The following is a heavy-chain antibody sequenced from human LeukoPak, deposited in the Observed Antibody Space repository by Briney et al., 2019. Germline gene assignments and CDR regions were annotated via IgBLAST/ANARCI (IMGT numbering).Heavy chain of an antibody. Sequence: ASVKVSCKASGYTLTDYYMHWVRQAPGQGLEWMGWIYPNSGDTRYAQKFQGRVTMTRDTSISTAYMDLSSLRSDDTAVYFCARDTTMISFDNWGQGTLVTVSS. CDR1: GYTLTDYY. J-gene: IGHJ4*02. D-gene: IGHD3-22*01. CDR3: ARDTTMISFDN. V-gene: IGHV1-2*02. CDR2: IYPNSGDT.